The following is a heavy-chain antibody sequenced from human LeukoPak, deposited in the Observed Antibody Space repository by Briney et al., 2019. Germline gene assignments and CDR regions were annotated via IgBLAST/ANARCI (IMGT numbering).Heavy chain of an antibody. CDR2: IHYSGST. CDR3: ARVRRDGYNYTPED. V-gene: IGHV4-59*01. CDR1: GGSISSYY. J-gene: IGHJ4*02. D-gene: IGHD5-24*01. Sequence: SGTLSLTCTVSGGSISSYYWSWIRQPPGKGLEWIGYIHYSGSTNYNPSLKSRVTISVDTSKNQFSLKLSSVTAADTAVYYCARVRRDGYNYTPEDWGQGTLVTVSS.